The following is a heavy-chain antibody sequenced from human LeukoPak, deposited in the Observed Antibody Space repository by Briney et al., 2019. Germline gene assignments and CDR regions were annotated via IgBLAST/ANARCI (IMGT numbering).Heavy chain of an antibody. V-gene: IGHV4-34*01. J-gene: IGHJ3*02. CDR2: INHSGST. CDR1: GGSFSGYY. CDR3: ARGLPHISEGHAFDI. D-gene: IGHD2-21*01. Sequence: KPSETLSLTCAVYGGSFSGYYWSWIRQPPGKGLEWIGEINHSGSTNYNPSLKSRVTISVDTSKNQFSLKLSSVTAADTAVYYCARGLPHISEGHAFDIWGQGTMVTVSS.